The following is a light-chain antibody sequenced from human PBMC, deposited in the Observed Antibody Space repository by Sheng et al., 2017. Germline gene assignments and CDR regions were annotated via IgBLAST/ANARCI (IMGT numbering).Light chain of an antibody. CDR3: QAWDSGTAV. J-gene: IGLJ2*01. V-gene: IGLV3-1*01. CDR2: QDT. Sequence: ELTQPPSVSVSPGQTASITCSGHQLGDKFACWYQQRPGQSPRLVIYQDTKRPSGIPERFSGSNSGNTATLTISGTQAMDEADYYCQAWDSGTAVFGGGTKLTVL. CDR1: QLGDKF.